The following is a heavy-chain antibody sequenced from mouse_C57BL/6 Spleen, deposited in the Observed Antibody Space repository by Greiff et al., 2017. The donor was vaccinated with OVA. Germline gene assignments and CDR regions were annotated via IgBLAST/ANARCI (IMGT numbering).Heavy chain of an antibody. V-gene: IGHV1-55*01. D-gene: IGHD2-3*01. CDR3: AKDVGYYPCSYCAMDY. CDR1: GYTFTSYW. CDR2: IYPGSGST. Sequence: QVQLQQPGAELVKPGASVKMSCKASGYTFTSYWITWVKQRPGQGLEWIGDIYPGSGSTNYNEKFKSKATLTVDTSSSTAYMQLSSLTSEDSAVYYCAKDVGYYPCSYCAMDYWGQGTSVTVSS. J-gene: IGHJ4*01.